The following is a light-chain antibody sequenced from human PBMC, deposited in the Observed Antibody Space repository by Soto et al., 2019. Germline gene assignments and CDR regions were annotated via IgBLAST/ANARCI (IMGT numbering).Light chain of an antibody. Sequence: QSVLTQPRSVSGSPGQSVTISCTGTISDVGGYNYVSWYQQHPGKAPNLMIYDVSKRASAVPDRFSGSKSGNTASLTISGLQAEDEADYYCCSYAGSFYVFGTGTKVTVL. CDR3: CSYAGSFYV. V-gene: IGLV2-11*01. CDR2: DVS. J-gene: IGLJ1*01. CDR1: ISDVGGYNY.